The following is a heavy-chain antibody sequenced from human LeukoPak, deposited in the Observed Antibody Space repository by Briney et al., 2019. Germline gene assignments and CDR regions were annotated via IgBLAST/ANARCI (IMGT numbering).Heavy chain of an antibody. CDR1: GYTFTSYY. D-gene: IGHD2-15*01. Sequence: ASVKVSCKASGYTFTSYYMHWVRQAPGQGLEWMGIINPSGGSTGYAQKFQGRVTMTRDTSTSTVYMELSSLRSEDTAVYYCARLCSGGSRYRDAPDYYYYGMDLWGQGTTVTVSS. CDR2: INPSGGST. V-gene: IGHV1-46*01. CDR3: ARLCSGGSRYRDAPDYYYYGMDL. J-gene: IGHJ6*02.